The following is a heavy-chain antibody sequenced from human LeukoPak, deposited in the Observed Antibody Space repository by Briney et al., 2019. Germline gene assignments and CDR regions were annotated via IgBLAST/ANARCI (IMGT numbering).Heavy chain of an antibody. CDR1: GYTSTSYY. J-gene: IGHJ4*02. Sequence: ASVTVSCKASGYTSTSYYMHWVRQAPGQGLEWMGIINPSGGSTSYAQKFQGRVTMTRDTSTSTVYMELSSLRSEDTAVYCCAAPSGYSSGLDYWGQGTLVTVSS. D-gene: IGHD6-19*01. V-gene: IGHV1-46*01. CDR3: AAPSGYSSGLDY. CDR2: INPSGGST.